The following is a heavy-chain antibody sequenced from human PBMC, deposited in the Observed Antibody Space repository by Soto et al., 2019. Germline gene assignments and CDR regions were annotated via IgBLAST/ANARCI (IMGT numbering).Heavy chain of an antibody. CDR1: GYTFTSYD. CDR2: MDPNSGST. CDR3: ARERKFDFWRKGLDV. V-gene: IGHV1-8*01. J-gene: IGHJ6*02. D-gene: IGHD3-3*01. Sequence: ASVKVSCKASGYTFTSYDINWVRQAPGQGLEWLGWMDPNSGSTGYAQNFQGRVTMTRNISINTAHMELSSLRSEDTTVYYCARERKFDFWRKGLDVWGQGTTVTVSS.